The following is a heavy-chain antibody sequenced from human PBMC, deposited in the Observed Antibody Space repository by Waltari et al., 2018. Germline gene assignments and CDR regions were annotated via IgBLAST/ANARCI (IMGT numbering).Heavy chain of an antibody. D-gene: IGHD6-19*01. Sequence: QVQLQESGPGLVKPSETLSLTCAVSGYSISSGYYWGWIRQPPGKGLEWIGSIYHSGSTYYNPSLKSRVTISVDTSKNQFSLKLSSVTAADTAVYYCASQIAVAGPFDYCGQGTLVTVSS. CDR2: IYHSGST. CDR1: GYSISSGYY. J-gene: IGHJ4*02. V-gene: IGHV4-38-2*01. CDR3: ASQIAVAGPFDY.